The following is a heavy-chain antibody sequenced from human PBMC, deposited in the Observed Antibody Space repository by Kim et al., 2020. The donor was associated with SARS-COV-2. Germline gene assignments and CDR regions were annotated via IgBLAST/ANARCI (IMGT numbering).Heavy chain of an antibody. J-gene: IGHJ5*02. D-gene: IGHD6-13*01. CDR2: IYYSGTT. CDR3: VRRLAVGTEEFDP. Sequence: SETLSLTCTVSGGSMSSYYWSWIRQPPGKGLEWIGYIYYSGTTYYNPSLKSRVTVSLDTSKKQFSLTLNSVTAADTAVYYCVRRLAVGTEEFDPWCQGTL. V-gene: IGHV4-59*13. CDR1: GGSMSSYY.